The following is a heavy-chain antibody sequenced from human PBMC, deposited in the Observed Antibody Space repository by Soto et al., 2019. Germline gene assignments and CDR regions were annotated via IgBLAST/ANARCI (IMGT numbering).Heavy chain of an antibody. J-gene: IGHJ4*02. CDR1: GYSFTSYW. Sequence: VESLKIPCKGSGYSFTSYWIRWVLQMPGKGLEWMGIIYPGDSETRYSPSFQGQVTISADKSISTAYLQWSSLKASDTAMYYCARYPPHYYGSGTYYSACDYWGQGNLVTVT. CDR3: ARYPPHYYGSGTYYSACDY. CDR2: IYPGDSET. V-gene: IGHV5-51*01. D-gene: IGHD3-10*01.